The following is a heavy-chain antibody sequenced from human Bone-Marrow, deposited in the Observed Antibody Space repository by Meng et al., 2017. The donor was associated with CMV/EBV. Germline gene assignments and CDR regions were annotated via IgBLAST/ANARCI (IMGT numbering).Heavy chain of an antibody. J-gene: IGHJ1*01. CDR1: RDTLNEYA. Sequence: RDTLNEYAIAWVRQAPGQGPEWVGGILNFLDVTNYAQSLQDRVTITADKSTSTAYLELSSLTSDDTAIYYCVRAVERGSSTNAAYFQHWGQGTLVTVSS. D-gene: IGHD3-10*01. CDR3: VRAVERGSSTNAAYFQH. V-gene: IGHV1-69*10. CDR2: ILNFLDVT.